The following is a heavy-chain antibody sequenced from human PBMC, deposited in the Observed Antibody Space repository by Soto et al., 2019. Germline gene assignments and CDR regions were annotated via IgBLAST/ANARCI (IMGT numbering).Heavy chain of an antibody. D-gene: IGHD6-13*01. CDR1: GGTFNSYA. CDR2: IIPIFGKV. CDR3: ARVGSAAASAGLGYYNYPMDV. J-gene: IGHJ6*02. Sequence: QVQLVQSGAEVKTPGYSVKVSCKASGGTFNSYALSWVRQASGHGLEWMGGIIPIFGKVNFAQNFQGRVTISADEATSTAYMELSSLGCEDTAVYYCARVGSAAASAGLGYYNYPMDVWGQGTTVIVS. V-gene: IGHV1-69*01.